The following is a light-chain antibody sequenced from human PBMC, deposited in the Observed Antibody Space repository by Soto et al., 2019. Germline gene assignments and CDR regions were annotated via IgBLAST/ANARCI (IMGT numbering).Light chain of an antibody. V-gene: IGKV1-5*03. CDR3: QQYKNYMYT. Sequence: DIQMPQSPSTLSASVGDRVTITCRASHSIDSWLAWYQQKPGKAPKLLIYRASSLESGVPSRFSGSGSGTEFTLTISSLQPDAVAPDYCQQYKNYMYTFAQGTKLEIK. J-gene: IGKJ2*01. CDR1: HSIDSW. CDR2: RAS.